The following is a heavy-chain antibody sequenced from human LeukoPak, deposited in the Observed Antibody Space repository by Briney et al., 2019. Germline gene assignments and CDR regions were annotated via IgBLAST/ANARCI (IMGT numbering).Heavy chain of an antibody. CDR3: ARDPQLLWFGATHMRGAFDI. CDR2: ISAYNGNT. D-gene: IGHD3-10*01. CDR1: GYTFTSYG. Sequence: GASVKVSCKASGYTFTSYGISWVRQAPGQGLEWMGWISAYNGNTNYAQKLQGRGTMTTDTSTSTAYMELRSLRSDDTAVYYCARDPQLLWFGATHMRGAFDIWGQGTMVTVSS. J-gene: IGHJ3*02. V-gene: IGHV1-18*01.